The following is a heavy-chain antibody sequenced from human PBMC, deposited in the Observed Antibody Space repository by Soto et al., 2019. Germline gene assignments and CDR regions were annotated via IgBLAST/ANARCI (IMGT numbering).Heavy chain of an antibody. D-gene: IGHD3-3*01. V-gene: IGHV1-69*04. CDR1: GCTFSSYT. CDR3: ARDWSPKPNAFEY. CDR2: IIPILGIA. Sequence: SVKVSCKASGCTFSSYTISWVRQAPGQGLEWMGRIIPILGIANYAQKFQGRVTITADKSTSAAYMELSSLRSEDTAVYYCARDWSPKPNAFEYWGQGTLVTVSS. J-gene: IGHJ4*02.